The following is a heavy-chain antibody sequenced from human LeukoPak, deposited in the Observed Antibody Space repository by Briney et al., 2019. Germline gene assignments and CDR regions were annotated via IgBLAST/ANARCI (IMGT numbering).Heavy chain of an antibody. Sequence: ASVKVSCKASGYTFTGYYMHWVRQAPGQGLEWVGSINPNTGDTNYPQNFQGRVTMTRDTSTSTVYMELNTLRSEDTAVYYCARGSNYYYDVTADYPRYWGQGTLVTVSS. CDR1: GYTFTGYY. CDR3: ARGSNYYYDVTADYPRY. V-gene: IGHV1-2*02. CDR2: INPNTGDT. J-gene: IGHJ4*02. D-gene: IGHD3-22*01.